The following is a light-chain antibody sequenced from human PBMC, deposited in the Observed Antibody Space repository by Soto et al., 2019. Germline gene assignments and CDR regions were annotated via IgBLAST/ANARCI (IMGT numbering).Light chain of an antibody. V-gene: IGKV3-20*01. CDR3: QQYGSSGT. CDR2: GAS. CDR1: QSVSSSY. Sequence: EIVLTQSPGTLSLSPGERATLSCRASQSVSSSYLAGYQQKPGQAHRLLIYGASNRATGIPERFSGSGSGTDFTLTISRLEPEDFAVYYCQQYGSSGTFGQGTKVDI. J-gene: IGKJ1*01.